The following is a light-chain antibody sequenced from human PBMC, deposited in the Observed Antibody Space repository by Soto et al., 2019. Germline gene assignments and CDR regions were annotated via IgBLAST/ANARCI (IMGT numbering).Light chain of an antibody. CDR3: SSFTADRIYV. J-gene: IGLJ1*01. CDR2: GVT. Sequence: QSALTQPTSVSGSPGQSITISCTGNHNDIGTYDYVSWYQQHPGRAPRLLIYGVTTRPSGISDRFSASKSGLTASLTNSGLQPEDEADYYCSSFTADRIYVFGNGTKLTVL. CDR1: HNDIGTYDY. V-gene: IGLV2-14*03.